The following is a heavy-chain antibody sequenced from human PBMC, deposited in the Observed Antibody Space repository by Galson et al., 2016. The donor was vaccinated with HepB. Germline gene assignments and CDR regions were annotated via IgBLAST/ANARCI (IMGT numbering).Heavy chain of an antibody. CDR2: MSYDGRKH. D-gene: IGHD6-13*01. V-gene: IGHV3-30*04. Sequence: SLRLSCAASGFTFSSYTMHWVRQAPGRGLEWVAVMSYDGRKHYYADAVKGRFTISRDNSKNALYLQMDSMRTEDTAGYFSRRGQHLHGEDVDYCGHGTLVTVSS. CDR1: GFTFSSYT. CDR3: RRGQHLHGEDVDY. J-gene: IGHJ4*01.